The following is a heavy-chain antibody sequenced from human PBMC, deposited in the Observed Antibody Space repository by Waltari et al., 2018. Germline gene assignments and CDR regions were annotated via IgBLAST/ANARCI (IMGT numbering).Heavy chain of an antibody. J-gene: IGHJ3*01. V-gene: IGHV1-69*19. CDR3: ARNLRGRDGYNSYAFDL. CDR2: LIPIFGTA. CDR1: GGTFSSYS. D-gene: IGHD5-12*01. Sequence: QVQLVQSGAEVKKSGSSVKVSCMASGGTFSSYSISWVRQALGQGLEWMGGLIPIFGTANYAQKFHGRVTITADESANTVYLQLISLRFEDTAVYYCARNLRGRDGYNSYAFDLWGHGTLVSVSS.